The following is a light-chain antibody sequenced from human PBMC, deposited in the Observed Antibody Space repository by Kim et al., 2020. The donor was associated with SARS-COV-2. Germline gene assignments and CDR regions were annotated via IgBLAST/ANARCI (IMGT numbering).Light chain of an antibody. CDR1: QTVLYNSNNKNY. V-gene: IGKV4-1*01. CDR2: WAS. Sequence: DIVMTQSPDSLAVSLGERATLNCKSSQTVLYNSNNKNYLALYQQKPGQAPKLLIYWASIRESGVSDRFSGSGSETDFTLTISSLQAEDVSVYYCHQYYSTPPIFGQGSTLEI. J-gene: IGKJ2*01. CDR3: HQYYSTPPI.